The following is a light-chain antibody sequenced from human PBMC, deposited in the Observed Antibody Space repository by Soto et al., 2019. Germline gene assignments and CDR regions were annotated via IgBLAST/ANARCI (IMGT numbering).Light chain of an antibody. CDR3: QQYNYYWT. V-gene: IGKV1-5*01. CDR1: QSISSW. CDR2: DAS. Sequence: DIQMTQSPSTLSASVGDGVTIXFRASQSISSWLAWYQQKPGKVPKLLIYDASSLESGVPSRFSGSGSGTEFTLTISSLQPDDFATYYCQQYNYYWTFGQGTKVDIK. J-gene: IGKJ1*01.